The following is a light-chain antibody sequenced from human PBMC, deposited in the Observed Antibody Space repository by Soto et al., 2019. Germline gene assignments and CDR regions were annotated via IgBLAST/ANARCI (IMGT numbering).Light chain of an antibody. CDR1: QSVSNNY. CDR2: GAS. V-gene: IGKV3-20*01. CDR3: QQYSSLWT. J-gene: IGKJ1*01. Sequence: EILFTQSPGTLSLSPGERVTLSCRTSQSVSNNYLAWYQQKPGKAPRLLIYGASSRATGIPDRLSGSGSGTDFTLSIRSLEPEDFAVYYCQQYSSLWTFGQGTKVDIK.